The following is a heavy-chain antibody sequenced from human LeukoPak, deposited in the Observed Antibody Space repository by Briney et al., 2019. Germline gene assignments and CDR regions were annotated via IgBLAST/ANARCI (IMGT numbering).Heavy chain of an antibody. Sequence: PGGSLRLSCAASGFTVSSNYMSWVRQAPGKGLEWVSLIYSGGSTSYAESVKGRFTISRDNSKNTLYLQMNSLRAEDTAVYYCARDQFVSVTMVRGAPDAFDIWGQGTMVTVSS. J-gene: IGHJ3*02. V-gene: IGHV3-66*02. CDR3: ARDQFVSVTMVRGAPDAFDI. D-gene: IGHD3-10*01. CDR2: IYSGGST. CDR1: GFTVSSNY.